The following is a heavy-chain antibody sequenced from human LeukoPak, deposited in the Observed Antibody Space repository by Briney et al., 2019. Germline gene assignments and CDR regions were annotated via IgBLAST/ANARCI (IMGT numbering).Heavy chain of an antibody. J-gene: IGHJ4*02. Sequence: GGSLRLSCAASGFTFSSYSMNWVRQAPGKGLEWVSSISSSSSYIYYADSVKGRFTISRDNSKNTLYLQMNSLRAEDTAVYYCAKDLTIFGVVNVADYWGQGTLVTVSS. CDR2: ISSSSSYI. CDR1: GFTFSSYS. CDR3: AKDLTIFGVVNVADY. V-gene: IGHV3-21*04. D-gene: IGHD3-3*01.